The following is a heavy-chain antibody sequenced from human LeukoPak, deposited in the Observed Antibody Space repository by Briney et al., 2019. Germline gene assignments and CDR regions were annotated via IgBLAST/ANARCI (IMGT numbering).Heavy chain of an antibody. D-gene: IGHD4-17*01. CDR2: ITSSGGT. Sequence: GGSLRLSCAASGFTFSSYPVSWVRQAPGRGLEWVSAITSSGGTYYIPSVRGRFIVSRDNSRNTLYLQMNGLTAEDTAIYYCAKEDYRDHTTGFDSWGQGTPVTVSS. CDR1: GFTFSSYP. CDR3: AKEDYRDHTTGFDS. V-gene: IGHV3-23*01. J-gene: IGHJ5*01.